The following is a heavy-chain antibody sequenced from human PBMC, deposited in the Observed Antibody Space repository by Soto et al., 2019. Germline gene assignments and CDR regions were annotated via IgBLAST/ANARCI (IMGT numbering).Heavy chain of an antibody. CDR1: GGSFSGYY. CDR2: INHSGST. Sequence: SETLSLTCAVYGGSFSGYYWSWIRQPPGKGLEWIGEINHSGSTNYNPSLKSRVTISVDTSKNQFSLKLSSVTAADTAVYYCAVVVGTSNAFDIWGQGTMVTVSS. V-gene: IGHV4-34*01. J-gene: IGHJ3*02. CDR3: AVVVGTSNAFDI. D-gene: IGHD2-15*01.